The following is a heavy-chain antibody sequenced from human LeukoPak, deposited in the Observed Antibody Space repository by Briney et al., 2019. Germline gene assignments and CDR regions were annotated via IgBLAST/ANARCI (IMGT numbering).Heavy chain of an antibody. D-gene: IGHD2-2*01. CDR2: ISSSGSTI. J-gene: IGHJ3*02. CDR1: GFTFSDYY. CDR3: ARVGGGVVPAAPHNAFDI. Sequence: GGSLRLSCAASGFTFSDYYMSWIRQAPGKGLEWVSYISSSGSTIYYADSVKGRFTISRDNDKNSLYLQMNSLRAEDTAVYYCARVGGGVVPAAPHNAFDIWGQGTMVTVSS. V-gene: IGHV3-11*01.